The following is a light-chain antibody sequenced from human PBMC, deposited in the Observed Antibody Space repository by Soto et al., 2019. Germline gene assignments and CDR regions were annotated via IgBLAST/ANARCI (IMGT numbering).Light chain of an antibody. CDR2: DAS. Sequence: EIVLPQSPATLSLSPGERATLSFRASQSVSSYLAWYQQKPGQAPRLLIYDASNRATGIPARFSGSGSGTDFTLTISSLEPEDFAVYECQQRSNWLYAFGQGTKVDIK. CDR1: QSVSSY. V-gene: IGKV3-11*01. J-gene: IGKJ2*01. CDR3: QQRSNWLYA.